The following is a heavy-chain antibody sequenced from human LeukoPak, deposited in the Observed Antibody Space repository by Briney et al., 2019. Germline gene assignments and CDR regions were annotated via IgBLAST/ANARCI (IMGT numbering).Heavy chain of an antibody. CDR3: ARQRTGYGFDP. V-gene: IGHV4-38-2*02. J-gene: IGHJ5*02. CDR1: DYSISSGYY. Sequence: SETLSLTCTVSDYSISSGYYWGWIRQPPGKGLEWIGSMYHSGNTYYNPSLKSRITISVDASKNQFSLKLSSVTAADTAVYYCARQRTGYGFDPWGQGTLVTVSS. D-gene: IGHD3/OR15-3a*01. CDR2: MYHSGNT.